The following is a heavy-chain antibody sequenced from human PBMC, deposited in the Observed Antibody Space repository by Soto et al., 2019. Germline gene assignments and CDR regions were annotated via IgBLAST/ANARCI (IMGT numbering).Heavy chain of an antibody. CDR2: ISGSGGST. CDR3: AKDAPGSLDYYDSSGYPWFDP. D-gene: IGHD3-22*01. Sequence: GGSLRLSCAASGLTFSSYAMTWVRQAPGKGLEWVSAISGSGGSTYYADSVKGRFTISRDNSKNTLYLQMNSLRAEDTAVYYCAKDAPGSLDYYDSSGYPWFDPWGQGTLVTVSS. J-gene: IGHJ5*02. V-gene: IGHV3-23*01. CDR1: GLTFSSYA.